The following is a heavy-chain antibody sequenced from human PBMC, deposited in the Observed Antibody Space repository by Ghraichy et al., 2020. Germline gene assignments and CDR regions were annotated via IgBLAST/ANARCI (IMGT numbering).Heavy chain of an antibody. CDR3: AKDGNYFDSSGYIYYYGMDV. CDR1: GFTFSSYA. V-gene: IGHV3-23*01. CDR2: ISGSGGST. J-gene: IGHJ6*02. Sequence: GGSLRLSCAASGFTFSSYAMSWVRQAPGKGLEWVSAISGSGGSTYYADSVKGRFTISRDNSKNTLYLQMNSLRAEDTAIYYCAKDGNYFDSSGYIYYYGMDVWGQGTTVTVSS. D-gene: IGHD3-22*01.